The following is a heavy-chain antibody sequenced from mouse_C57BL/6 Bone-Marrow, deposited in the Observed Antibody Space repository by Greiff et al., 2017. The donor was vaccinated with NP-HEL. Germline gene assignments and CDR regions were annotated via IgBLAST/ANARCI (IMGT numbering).Heavy chain of an antibody. CDR1: GFTFSDFY. Sequence: EVKVVESGGGLVQPGGSLRLSCATSGFTFSDFYMEWVRQPPGKRLEWIAASRNTANDYTTEYSASGKGRFIVSRDTSQSILYLQMNALRAEDTAIYYCARDYYGSSYWYFDVWGAGTTVTVSS. J-gene: IGHJ1*01. CDR3: ARDYYGSSYWYFDV. V-gene: IGHV7-1*02. CDR2: SRNTANDYTT. D-gene: IGHD1-1*01.